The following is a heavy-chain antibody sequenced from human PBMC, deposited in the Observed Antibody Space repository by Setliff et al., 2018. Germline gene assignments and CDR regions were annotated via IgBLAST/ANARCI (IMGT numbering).Heavy chain of an antibody. CDR2: IKQDGSEK. CDR1: GFTFSSYW. V-gene: IGHV3-7*01. Sequence: PGGSLRLSCAASGFTFSSYWMSWVRQAPGKGLEWVANIKQDGSEKYYVDSVKGRFTISRDNTKNSLYLQMNGLRVEDTAVYYCVRDGSRGYDMDVWGQGTTVTVSS. J-gene: IGHJ6*02. D-gene: IGHD2-2*03. CDR3: VRDGSRGYDMDV.